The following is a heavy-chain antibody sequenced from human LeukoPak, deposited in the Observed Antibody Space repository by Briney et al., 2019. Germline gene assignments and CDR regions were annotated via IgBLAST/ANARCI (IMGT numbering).Heavy chain of an antibody. V-gene: IGHV3-7*01. D-gene: IGHD3-10*01. CDR1: GFSFGSYW. J-gene: IGHJ4*02. CDR2: INQDGSEK. CDR3: VRSLGWSGTRDY. Sequence: PGGSLRLSCAASGFSFGSYWMTWVRQGPGKGLEWVANINQDGSEKYYVDSVKGRFTISRDNAKKSLFLQMNSLTAEDTALYYCVRSLGWSGTRDYWGQGTLVTVSS.